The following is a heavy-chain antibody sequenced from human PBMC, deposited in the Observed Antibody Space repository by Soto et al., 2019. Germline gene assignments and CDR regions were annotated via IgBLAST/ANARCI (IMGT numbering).Heavy chain of an antibody. J-gene: IGHJ4*02. V-gene: IGHV3-30-3*01. CDR1: GFTFSSYA. CDR2: ISYDGSNK. Sequence: QVQLVESGGGVVQPGRSLRLSCAASGFTFSSYAMHWVRQAPGKGLEWVAVISYDGSNKYYADSVKGRFTISRDNSKNTLYLQMNSLRAEDTAVYYCERDLQQWLVLGYWGQGTLVTVSS. CDR3: ERDLQQWLVLGY. D-gene: IGHD6-19*01.